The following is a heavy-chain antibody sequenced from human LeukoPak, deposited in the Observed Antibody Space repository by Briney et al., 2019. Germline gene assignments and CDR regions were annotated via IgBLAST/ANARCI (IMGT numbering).Heavy chain of an antibody. D-gene: IGHD3-16*01. CDR1: GASISSYY. Sequence: SETLSLTCTVSGASISSYYWSWIRQPPGKGLEWIGYIYYSENTNYNPSLKSRVTISGDTSKNQFSLKLSSVTAADTAVYFCARLNGGVTTGLFDYWGQGALVTVSS. J-gene: IGHJ4*02. V-gene: IGHV4-59*12. CDR2: IYYSENT. CDR3: ARLNGGVTTGLFDY.